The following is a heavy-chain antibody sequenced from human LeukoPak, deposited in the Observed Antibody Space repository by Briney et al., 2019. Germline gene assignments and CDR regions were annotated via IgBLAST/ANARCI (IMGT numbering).Heavy chain of an antibody. D-gene: IGHD3-16*01. CDR1: GYSFTSYW. CDR2: IYPGDSDT. J-gene: IGHJ1*01. CDR3: WKGGPKDYGCLEFVQH. Sequence: GESLKISCKGSGYSFTSYWIGWVRQMPGKGLEWMGIIYPGDSDTRYSPSFQGQVTISADKSISTAYLQWSSLTASDTAMYYCWKGGPKDYGCLEFVQHWGQGTLVTVSS. V-gene: IGHV5-51*01.